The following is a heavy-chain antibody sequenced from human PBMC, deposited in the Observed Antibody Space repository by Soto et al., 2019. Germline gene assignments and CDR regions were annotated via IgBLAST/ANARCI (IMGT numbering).Heavy chain of an antibody. CDR1: GFTFSSYG. V-gene: IGHV3-33*01. CDR3: ARGSSRNRYYYYYGMDV. CDR2: IWYDGSNK. Sequence: PGGSLRLSCAASGFTFSSYGMHWVRQAPGKGLEWVAVIWYDGSNKYHADSVKGRFTISRDNSKNTLYLQMNSLRAEDTAVYYCARGSSRNRYYYYYGMDVWGQGTTVTVSS. D-gene: IGHD6-13*01. J-gene: IGHJ6*02.